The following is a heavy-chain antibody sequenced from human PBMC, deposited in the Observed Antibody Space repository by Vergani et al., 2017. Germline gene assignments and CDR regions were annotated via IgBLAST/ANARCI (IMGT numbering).Heavy chain of an antibody. J-gene: IGHJ6*02. CDR2: IYSGGST. Sequence: EVQLLESGGGLVQPGGSLRLSCAASGFTFSSYAMSWVRQAPGKGLEWVSVIYSGGSTYYADSVKGRFTISRDNSKNTLYLQMNSLRAEDTAVYYCARGDPKGGRDYGMDVWGQGTTVTVSS. CDR3: ARGDPKGGRDYGMDV. CDR1: GFTFSSYA. V-gene: IGHV3-66*01.